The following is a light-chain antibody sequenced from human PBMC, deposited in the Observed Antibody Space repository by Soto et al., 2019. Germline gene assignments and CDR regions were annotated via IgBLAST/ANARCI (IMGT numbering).Light chain of an antibody. J-gene: IGKJ2*01. Sequence: EIVLTQSPATLSLSPGDRATLSCRASQSVITYLAWYQQKPGQAPRLLLYDASNRATGIPARFSGSGSGTDFTLTISSLEPEDFAVYYCQQRINWPPYTFGQGTKLEIK. CDR2: DAS. CDR1: QSVITY. CDR3: QQRINWPPYT. V-gene: IGKV3-11*01.